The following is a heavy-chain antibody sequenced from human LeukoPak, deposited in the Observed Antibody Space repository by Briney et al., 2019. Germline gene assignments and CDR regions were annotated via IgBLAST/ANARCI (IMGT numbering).Heavy chain of an antibody. Sequence: PSQTLSLTCTVSGGSISSGDYYWSWIRQTPGKGLEWIRYIYYSGSTYYNPSLKSRVTISVDTSKNQFSLKLSSVTAADTAVYYCARDRHYYDSSDLSLNWFDPWGQGTLVTVSS. V-gene: IGHV4-30-4*08. CDR2: IYYSGST. CDR3: ARDRHYYDSSDLSLNWFDP. D-gene: IGHD3-22*01. J-gene: IGHJ5*02. CDR1: GGSISSGDYY.